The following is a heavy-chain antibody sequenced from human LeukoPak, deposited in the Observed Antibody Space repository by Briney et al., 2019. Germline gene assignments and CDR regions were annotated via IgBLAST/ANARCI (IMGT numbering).Heavy chain of an antibody. CDR2: IWYDGSNK. J-gene: IGHJ3*02. CDR3: ARDRGGSYYS. D-gene: IGHD1-26*01. V-gene: IGHV3-33*01. Sequence: WVVVIWYDGSNKYYADYGKGRFTIARDNSKNTLYLRMNSLRAEDTAVYYCARDRGGSYYSWGQGTLVTVSS.